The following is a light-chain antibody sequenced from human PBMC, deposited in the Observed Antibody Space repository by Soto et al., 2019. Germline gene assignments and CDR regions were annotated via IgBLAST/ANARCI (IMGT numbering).Light chain of an antibody. V-gene: IGKV3-11*01. CDR2: DAS. Sequence: EIVLTQSPATLSLSPGERATLSCRASQSVSSYLAWYQQKPGQAPRLLIYDASNRATGIPARFSGSGSATDFTLTISSLEPEDFAVYYCQQSSNWITFGGGNKVEIK. CDR1: QSVSSY. CDR3: QQSSNWIT. J-gene: IGKJ4*01.